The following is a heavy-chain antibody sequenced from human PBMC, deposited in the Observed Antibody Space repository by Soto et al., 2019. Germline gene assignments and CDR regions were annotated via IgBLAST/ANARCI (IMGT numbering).Heavy chain of an antibody. CDR2: ISGSGTTI. J-gene: IGHJ4*02. CDR3: ARDIVSFYDY. D-gene: IGHD3-16*02. V-gene: IGHV3-48*03. CDR1: GFTFSGYE. Sequence: PWGSLRISCAASGFTFSGYEMNWVRQAPGKGLEWVSYISGSGTTIYYADSVKGRFTISRDNAKNSLYLQMNSLRAEDTAVYYCARDIVSFYDYWGQGTLVTVSS.